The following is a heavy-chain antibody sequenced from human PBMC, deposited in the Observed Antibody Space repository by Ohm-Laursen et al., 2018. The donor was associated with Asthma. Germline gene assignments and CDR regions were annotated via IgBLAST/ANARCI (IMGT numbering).Heavy chain of an antibody. CDR2: IWHDGTNE. J-gene: IGHJ4*02. CDR3: ARGNTYYDFWSGPSTLPANDY. D-gene: IGHD3-3*01. Sequence: SLRLSCAASGFTSSSYDMHWVRQAPGKGLEWVALIWHDGTNENYGDSVNGRFTISRDNSKNTLYLQMNSLRAEDTAVYYCARGNTYYDFWSGPSTLPANDYWGQGTLVTVSS. CDR1: GFTSSSYD. V-gene: IGHV3-33*01.